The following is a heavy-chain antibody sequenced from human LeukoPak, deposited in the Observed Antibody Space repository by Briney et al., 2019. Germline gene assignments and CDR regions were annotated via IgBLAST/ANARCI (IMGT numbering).Heavy chain of an antibody. CDR1: GFALNTCG. D-gene: IGHD4-11*01. CDR3: AKVGPDYSSNHLYFAS. J-gene: IGHJ4*02. V-gene: IGHV3-30*02. Sequence: GGSLRHSCPASGFALNTCGMQWVRQPPGKGLEWVAFTRYDGSKNYYIDSVKGRFTISRDNSKNTVYLQMNSLRAEDTAVYYCAKVGPDYSSNHLYFASWGQATLVTVSS. CDR2: TRYDGSKN.